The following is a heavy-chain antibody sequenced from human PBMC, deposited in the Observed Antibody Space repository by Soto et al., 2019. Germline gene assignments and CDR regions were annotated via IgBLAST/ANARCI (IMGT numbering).Heavy chain of an antibody. V-gene: IGHV1-69*13. D-gene: IGHD6-13*01. CDR3: ARGWNGYSVDY. J-gene: IGHJ4*02. CDR1: GGTFSSYA. Sequence: GASVKVSCKASGGTFSSYAISWVRQAPGQGLEWMGGIIPIFGTADYAQKFQGRVTITADESTSTAYMELSSLRSEDTAVYYCARGWNGYSVDYWGQGTLVTVSS. CDR2: IIPIFGTA.